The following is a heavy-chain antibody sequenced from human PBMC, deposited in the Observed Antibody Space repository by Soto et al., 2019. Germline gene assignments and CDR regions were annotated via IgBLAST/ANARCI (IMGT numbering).Heavy chain of an antibody. Sequence: QVQLVQSGAEVKKPGASVNISCKASGYTFIGYYMNWVRQAPGQGLEWMGWINPSNGGAHSAQKFQGWVTMTSDRSSSTAYVELRGLKSDDSAVYYCARASGRDYYYGMGVWGQGTTVIVSS. CDR1: GYTFIGYY. CDR2: INPSNGGA. CDR3: ARASGRDYYYGMGV. J-gene: IGHJ6*02. V-gene: IGHV1-2*04.